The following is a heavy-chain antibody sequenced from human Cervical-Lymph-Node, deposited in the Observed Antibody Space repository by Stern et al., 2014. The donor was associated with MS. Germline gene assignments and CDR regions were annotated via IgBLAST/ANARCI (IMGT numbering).Heavy chain of an antibody. CDR1: GG. CDR3: ARGAGDNWFDP. D-gene: IGHD3-10*01. Sequence: VQLVESGADVKKPGSSVRVSCKASGGISWLRQAPGQGLEWMGGIIPFVGTGTVNYAQNFQGRLPIIAGPSTNQNYMELRSLGFDDTAVYYCARGAGDNWFDPWGQGTLVSVSS. V-gene: IGHV1-69*01. J-gene: IGHJ5*02. CDR2: IIPFVGTGTV.